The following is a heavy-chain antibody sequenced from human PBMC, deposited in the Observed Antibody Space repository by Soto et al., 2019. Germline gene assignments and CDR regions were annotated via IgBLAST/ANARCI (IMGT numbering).Heavy chain of an antibody. Sequence: GGSLRLSCAASGFPFSIYEMNWVRQSPGKGLEWVSYISSGGSTIYYADSVKGRFTISRDNAKNSLYLQMNSLRAEDTAVYYCARGYCSGGSCDGSPCDPWGQGTQVT. J-gene: IGHJ5*02. V-gene: IGHV3-48*03. CDR2: ISSGGSTI. CDR1: GFPFSIYE. D-gene: IGHD2-15*01. CDR3: ARGYCSGGSCDGSPCDP.